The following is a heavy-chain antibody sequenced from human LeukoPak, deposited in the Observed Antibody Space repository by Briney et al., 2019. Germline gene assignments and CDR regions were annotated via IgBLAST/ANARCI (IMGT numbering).Heavy chain of an antibody. CDR3: AKDLAEGSAAGTFVHY. CDR1: GLPFSRYG. J-gene: IGHJ4*02. D-gene: IGHD6-13*01. Sequence: GGSLRLSCAPSGLPFSRYGMHWVRQAPGRGLEWVAVTSYDGNNQYYADSVKGRFTIYRDSSKNTLFLQMNSLRAEDTAVYYCAKDLAEGSAAGTFVHYWGQGTLATVSS. V-gene: IGHV3-30*18. CDR2: TSYDGNNQ.